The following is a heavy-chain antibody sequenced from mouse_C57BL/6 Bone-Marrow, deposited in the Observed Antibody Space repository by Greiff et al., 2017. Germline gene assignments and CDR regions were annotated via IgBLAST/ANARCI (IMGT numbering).Heavy chain of an antibody. D-gene: IGHD6-5*01. V-gene: IGHV5-17*01. J-gene: IGHJ3*01. CDR1: GFTFSDNG. Sequence: DVHLVESGGGLVKPGGSLKLSCAASGFTFSDNGMHWVRQAPEKGLEWVAYISSGSSTIYYADTVKGRFTISRDNAKNTLFLQMTSLRSEDTAMYYCARPYPPFAYWGQGTLVTVSA. CDR2: ISSGSSTI. CDR3: ARPYPPFAY.